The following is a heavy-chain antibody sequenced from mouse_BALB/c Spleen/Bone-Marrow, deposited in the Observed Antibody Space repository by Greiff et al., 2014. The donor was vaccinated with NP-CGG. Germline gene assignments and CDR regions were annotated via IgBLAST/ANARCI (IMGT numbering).Heavy chain of an antibody. Sequence: QVQLKESGAELMKPGASVKISCKATGYTFSSYWIEWVKQRPGHGLEWIGEILPGSGSTNYNEKFKGKATFTADTSSNTAYKQLSSLTSEDSAVHYCARELGDYWGQGTLVTVSA. D-gene: IGHD4-1*01. CDR2: ILPGSGST. CDR1: GYTFSSYW. V-gene: IGHV1-9*01. J-gene: IGHJ3*01. CDR3: ARELGDY.